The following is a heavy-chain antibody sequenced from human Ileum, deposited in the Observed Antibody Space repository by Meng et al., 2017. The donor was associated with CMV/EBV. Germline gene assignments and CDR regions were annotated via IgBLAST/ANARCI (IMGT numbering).Heavy chain of an antibody. V-gene: IGHV3-23*01. D-gene: IGHD3-9*01. Sequence: GGSLRPSCLASGLTFNSYSMGWVRQAPGKGLEWVAAISGSGANSYYAESVKGRATISRDNSKNTLLLELNGLRAEDTAVYYCAKDRYFEPAHFDYWGQGTLVTVSS. J-gene: IGHJ4*02. CDR1: GLTFNSYS. CDR3: AKDRYFEPAHFDY. CDR2: ISGSGANS.